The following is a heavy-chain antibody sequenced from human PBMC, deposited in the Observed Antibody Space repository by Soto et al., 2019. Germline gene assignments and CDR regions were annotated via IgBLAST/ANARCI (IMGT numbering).Heavy chain of an antibody. V-gene: IGHV3-11*04. CDR2: ISSTSSTI. Sequence: GGSLRLSCAASGFTFSDYYMSWIRRAPGKGLEWVSYISSTSSTIYYADSVKGRFTISRDNAKNSLYLQMNSLRAEDTAVYYCARDQADIVVGTTLYYYYGMDVWGQGT. CDR1: GFTFSDYY. CDR3: ARDQADIVVGTTLYYYYGMDV. D-gene: IGHD2-15*01. J-gene: IGHJ6*02.